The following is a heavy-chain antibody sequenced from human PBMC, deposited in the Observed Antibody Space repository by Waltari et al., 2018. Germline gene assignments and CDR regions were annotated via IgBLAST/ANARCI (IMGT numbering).Heavy chain of an antibody. D-gene: IGHD4-17*01. CDR2: IIPIFGTA. CDR3: VTTVTTNLDY. J-gene: IGHJ4*02. CDR1: GGTFSSYA. Sequence: QVQLVQSGAAVQKPGSSVKVSCKASGGTFSSYAIRWVRQAPGQGLEWMGGIIPIFGTANYAQKFQGRVTITADKSTSTAYMELSSLRSEDTAVYYCVTTVTTNLDYWGQGTLVTVSS. V-gene: IGHV1-69*14.